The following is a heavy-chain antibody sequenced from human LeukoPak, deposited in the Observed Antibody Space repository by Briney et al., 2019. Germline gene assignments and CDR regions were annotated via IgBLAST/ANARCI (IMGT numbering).Heavy chain of an antibody. CDR2: INSDGSST. J-gene: IGHJ4*02. D-gene: IGHD1-26*01. Sequence: GGSLRLSCAASGFTFSTYWMHWVRQAPGKGLVWVSRINSDGSSTSYADSVKGRITISRDNAKNTLYLQMNSLRGEDTAVYYCARDPPEWELPQDYWGRGTLVAVAS. V-gene: IGHV3-74*01. CDR1: GFTFSTYW. CDR3: ARDPPEWELPQDY.